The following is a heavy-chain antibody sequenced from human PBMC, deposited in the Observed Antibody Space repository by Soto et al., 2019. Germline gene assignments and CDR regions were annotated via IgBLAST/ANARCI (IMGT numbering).Heavy chain of an antibody. CDR2: SYYSGTS. D-gene: IGHD1-20*01. Sequence: SETLSLTCTVSGGYIRVQSYYWTWIRQTPGKGLEWVGSSYYSGTSYFNPALKGRVTISVDTSTNQFSLRLTSVTAADTAVYYCTRRYNWNDYYFDPWGQGTLVTVS. CDR1: GGYIRVQSYY. CDR3: TRRYNWNDYYFDP. V-gene: IGHV4-39*01. J-gene: IGHJ5*02.